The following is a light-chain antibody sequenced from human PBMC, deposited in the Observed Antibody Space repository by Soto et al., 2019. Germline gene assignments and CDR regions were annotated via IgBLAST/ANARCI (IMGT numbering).Light chain of an antibody. J-gene: IGLJ2*01. CDR3: GTWDYSLSAGV. V-gene: IGLV1-51*01. CDR1: SSNIGNNY. CDR2: DNN. Sequence: QSVLTRPPSVSAAPGQKVTISCSGSSSNIGNNYVFWYQQLPGAAPNLLIYDNNKRPSGIPDRFSGSKSGTSATLGITGLQTGDEADYYCGTWDYSLSAGVFGGGTKVTVL.